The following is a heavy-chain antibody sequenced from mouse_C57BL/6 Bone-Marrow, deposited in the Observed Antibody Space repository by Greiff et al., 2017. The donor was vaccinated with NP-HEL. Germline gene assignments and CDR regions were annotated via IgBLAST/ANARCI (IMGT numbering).Heavy chain of an antibody. J-gene: IGHJ2*01. D-gene: IGHD2-5*01. CDR3: ARRRSNLDY. Sequence: VQLKESGPVLVKPGASVKMSCKASGYTFTDYYMNWVKQSHGKSLEWIGVINPYNGGTSYNQKFKGKATLTVDKSSSTAYMELNSLTSEDSAVYYCARRRSNLDYWGQGTTLTVSS. V-gene: IGHV1-19*01. CDR2: INPYNGGT. CDR1: GYTFTDYY.